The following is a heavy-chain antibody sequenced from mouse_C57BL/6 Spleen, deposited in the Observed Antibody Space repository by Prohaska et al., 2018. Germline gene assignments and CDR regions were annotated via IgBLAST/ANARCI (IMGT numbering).Heavy chain of an antibody. CDR2: IYPGNSDT. Sequence: EVQLQQSGTVLARPGASVKMSCKTSGYTFTSYWMHWVKQRPGQGLEWIGAIYPGNSDTSYNQKFKGKAKLTAITASSTADMEISSLTSEDSTVYYCTRDSTGYDNWGQGTTLTVSS. D-gene: IGHD3-2*01. CDR1: GYTFTSYW. V-gene: IGHV1-5*01. J-gene: IGHJ2*01. CDR3: TRDSTGYDN.